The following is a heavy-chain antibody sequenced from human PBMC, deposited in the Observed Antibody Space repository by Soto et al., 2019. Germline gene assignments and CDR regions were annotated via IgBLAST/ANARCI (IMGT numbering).Heavy chain of an antibody. Sequence: EVQLVESGGGLVQPGGSLRLSCVASGFTFSDHYMDWVRQAPAKGLEWVGRTRNRANGYTTEYAASVKGRFIISRDDSKNSLYLLMNSLKTEDTAVYYCARAFYGSGSYSLDYWGQGALVTVSS. V-gene: IGHV3-72*01. CDR3: ARAFYGSGSYSLDY. CDR2: TRNRANGYTT. D-gene: IGHD3-10*01. J-gene: IGHJ4*02. CDR1: GFTFSDHY.